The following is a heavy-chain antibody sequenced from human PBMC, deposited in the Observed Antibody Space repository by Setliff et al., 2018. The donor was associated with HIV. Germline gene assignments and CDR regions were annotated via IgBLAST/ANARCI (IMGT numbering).Heavy chain of an antibody. CDR2: ISPYNGDT. J-gene: IGHJ1*01. CDR3: ARGISRDSSGYYRDEYFQH. CDR1: GGTFSNYA. Sequence: ASVKVSCKASGGTFSNYAISWVRQAPGQGLEWMGWISPYNGDTRYAQKFQGRVTLTTDTTTNTAYMEVRTLRSDDTAVYYCARGISRDSSGYYRDEYFQHWGQGTLVTVSS. V-gene: IGHV1-18*04. D-gene: IGHD3-22*01.